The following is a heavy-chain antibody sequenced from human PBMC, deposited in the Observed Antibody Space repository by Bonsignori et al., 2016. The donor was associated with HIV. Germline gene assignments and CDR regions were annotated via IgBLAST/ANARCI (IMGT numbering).Heavy chain of an antibody. CDR2: INPSGGST. CDR3: ARDSAILRAFDI. V-gene: IGHV1-46*01. Sequence: ASVKVSCKASGYTFTSYYMNWVRQAPGQGLEWMGIINPSGGSTSYAQKFQGRVTMTRDTSTSTVYMELSSLRSEDTAVYYCARDSAILRAFDIWGQGTMVTVSS. J-gene: IGHJ3*02. CDR1: GYTFTSYY. D-gene: IGHD2/OR15-2a*01.